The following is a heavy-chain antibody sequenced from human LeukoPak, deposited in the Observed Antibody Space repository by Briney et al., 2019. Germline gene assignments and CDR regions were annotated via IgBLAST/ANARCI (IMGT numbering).Heavy chain of an antibody. J-gene: IGHJ4*02. CDR3: TTVGLLGYYDSSGYYYFDY. V-gene: IGHV3-48*02. Sequence: GGSLRLSCAASGFTFSDYSMNWVRQAPGKGLEWVSYISSSSTTIYYAASVKGRFTISRDNAKNSLYLQMNSLRDEDTAVYYCTTVGLLGYYDSSGYYYFDYWGQGTLVTVSS. CDR1: GFTFSDYS. CDR2: ISSSSTTI. D-gene: IGHD3-22*01.